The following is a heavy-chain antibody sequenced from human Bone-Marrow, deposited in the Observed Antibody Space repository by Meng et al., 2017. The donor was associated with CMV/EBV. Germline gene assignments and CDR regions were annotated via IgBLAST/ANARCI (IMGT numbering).Heavy chain of an antibody. J-gene: IGHJ4*02. CDR1: GFTFSSYW. Sequence: GESLKISCAASGFTFSSYWMSWVRQAPGKGLEWVSVIYSGGSTYYADSVKGRFTISRDNSKNTLYLQMKSLRAEDTAVYYCAKNGQGGQQLVSFDYWGQGTLVTVSS. D-gene: IGHD6-13*01. V-gene: IGHV3-23*03. CDR3: AKNGQGGQQLVSFDY. CDR2: IYSGGST.